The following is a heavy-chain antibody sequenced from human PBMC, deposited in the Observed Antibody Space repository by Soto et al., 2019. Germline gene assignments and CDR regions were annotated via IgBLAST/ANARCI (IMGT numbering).Heavy chain of an antibody. V-gene: IGHV3-23*01. Sequence: GGSLRLSCAASGFTFTNYAMSWVRQAPGKGLEWVSDISITGSRIHYADSVKGRFTISRDNSKNTLYLETNSPRAEDTAVYYCAKRRWDSNSYFDYWGQGTLVTVSS. D-gene: IGHD3-22*01. CDR1: GFTFTNYA. CDR3: AKRRWDSNSYFDY. J-gene: IGHJ4*02. CDR2: ISITGSRI.